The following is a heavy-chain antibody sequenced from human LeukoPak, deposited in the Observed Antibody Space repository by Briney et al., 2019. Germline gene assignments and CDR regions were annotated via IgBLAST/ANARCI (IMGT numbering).Heavy chain of an antibody. CDR1: GGTFSSYA. CDR2: IIPILGIA. J-gene: IGHJ4*02. D-gene: IGHD2-15*01. V-gene: IGHV1-69*04. Sequence: SVKVSCKASGGTFSSYAISWVRQAPGQGLEWTGRIIPILGIANYAQKFQGRVTITADKSTSTAYMELSSLRSGDTAVYYCARDPPPYCSGGSCYGVWFDYWGQGTLVTVSS. CDR3: ARDPPPYCSGGSCYGVWFDY.